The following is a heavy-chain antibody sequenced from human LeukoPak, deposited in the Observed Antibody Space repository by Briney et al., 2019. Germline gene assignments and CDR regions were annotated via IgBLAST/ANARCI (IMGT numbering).Heavy chain of an antibody. J-gene: IGHJ5*02. CDR3: ARERTSLLWFGELFLLDR. D-gene: IGHD3-10*01. V-gene: IGHV3-20*04. CDR2: INWNGGSK. CDR1: GFTFDDYG. Sequence: RPGGTLSLSCAASGFTFDDYGMSWVRQAPGKGLGWVSGINWNGGSKGYADSVKGRFTISRDNAKNPLYLQMNSVRAEDTALYYCARERTSLLWFGELFLLDRWGQGTLVTVSS.